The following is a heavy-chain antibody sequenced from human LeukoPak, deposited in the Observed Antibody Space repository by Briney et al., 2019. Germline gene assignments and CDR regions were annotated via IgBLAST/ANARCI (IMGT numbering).Heavy chain of an antibody. V-gene: IGHV1-69*05. Sequence: SVKVSCKASGGTFSSYAISWVRQAPGQGLEWMGRIIPIFGTANYAQKFQGRVTITTDESTSTAHMELSSLRSEDTAVYYCARSNDYGSGTGDYWGQGTLATVSS. J-gene: IGHJ4*02. CDR1: GGTFSSYA. CDR3: ARSNDYGSGTGDY. D-gene: IGHD3-10*01. CDR2: IIPIFGTA.